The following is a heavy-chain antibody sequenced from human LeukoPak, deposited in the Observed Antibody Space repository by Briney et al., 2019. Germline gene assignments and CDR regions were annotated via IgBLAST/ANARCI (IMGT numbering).Heavy chain of an antibody. CDR3: ARSDDYDFWSGYYTGTYIDY. CDR2: ISHSGGT. CDR1: GGSISSGVYY. J-gene: IGHJ4*02. D-gene: IGHD3-3*01. V-gene: IGHV4-30-2*01. Sequence: SQTLSLTCTVSGGSISSGVYYWTWIRQPPGKGLEWIGYISHSGGTYFNPSLKSRVTISVDRSKNQFSLKLSSVTAADTAVYYCARSDDYDFWSGYYTGTYIDYWGQGTLVTVSS.